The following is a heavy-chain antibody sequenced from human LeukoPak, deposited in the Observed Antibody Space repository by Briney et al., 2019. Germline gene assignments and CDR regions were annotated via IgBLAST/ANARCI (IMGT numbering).Heavy chain of an antibody. Sequence: PSGTLSLTCAVYGGSFSGYYWSWIRQPPGKGLEWIGEIDHSGSTNYSPSLKSRVTMSVDKSKNQFSLNLSSVTAADTAVYYCARGIADPYSFDSWGQGTLVTVSS. CDR1: GGSFSGYY. V-gene: IGHV4-34*01. J-gene: IGHJ4*02. CDR2: IDHSGST. CDR3: ARGIADPYSFDS. D-gene: IGHD6-13*01.